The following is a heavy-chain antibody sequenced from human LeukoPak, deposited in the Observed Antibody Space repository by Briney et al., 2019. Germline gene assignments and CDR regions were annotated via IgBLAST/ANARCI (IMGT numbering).Heavy chain of an antibody. V-gene: IGHV4-59*01. CDR1: GGSISSYY. CDR3: ASGMRQSAWGSLDY. Sequence: SETLSLTCTVSGGSISSYYWSWIRQPPGKGLEGIGYIYYSGSTNYNPSLKSRVTISVDTSKNQFSLKLSSVTAADTAVYYCASGMRQSAWGSLDYWGQGTLVTVSS. CDR2: IYYSGST. D-gene: IGHD7-27*01. J-gene: IGHJ4*02.